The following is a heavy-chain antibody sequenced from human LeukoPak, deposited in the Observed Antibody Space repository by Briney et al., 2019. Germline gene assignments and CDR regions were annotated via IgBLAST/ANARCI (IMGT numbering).Heavy chain of an antibody. V-gene: IGHV4-39*01. CDR2: VYYNGDT. CDR3: ARQGRISMIVVLIEDAFDI. CDR1: GGSISISGYY. J-gene: IGHJ3*02. Sequence: SETLSLTCAVSGGSISISGYYWAWIRQPPGKGLEWIGSVYYNGDTYYNPSLKSRVTISVDTSKNQFSLKLSSVTAADTAVYYCARQGRISMIVVLIEDAFDIWGQGTMVTVSS. D-gene: IGHD3-22*01.